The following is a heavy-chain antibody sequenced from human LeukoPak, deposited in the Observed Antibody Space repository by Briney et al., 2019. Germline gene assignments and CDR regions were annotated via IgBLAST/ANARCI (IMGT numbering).Heavy chain of an antibody. Sequence: PGGSLRLSCAASGFTFSSYWMSWIRQAPGKGLEWVANIKQDGSEKYYVDSVKGRFTISRDNAKNSLYLQMNSLRAEDTAVYYCARPHSSWYADYWGQGTLVTVSS. CDR2: IKQDGSEK. V-gene: IGHV3-7*01. D-gene: IGHD6-13*01. CDR3: ARPHSSWYADY. J-gene: IGHJ4*02. CDR1: GFTFSSYW.